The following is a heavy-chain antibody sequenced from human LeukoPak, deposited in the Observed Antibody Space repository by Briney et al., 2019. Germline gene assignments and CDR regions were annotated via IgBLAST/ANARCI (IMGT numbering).Heavy chain of an antibody. J-gene: IGHJ4*02. CDR2: INHSGST. CDR1: GGSFSGYY. V-gene: IGHV4-34*01. Sequence: PSETLSLTCAVYGGSFSGYYWGWIRQPPGKGLEWIGEINHSGSTSYNPSLKSRVTISVDTSKNQFSLKLSSVTAADTAVYYCARAPSYYDYVWGSYRNYFDYWGQGTLVTVSS. D-gene: IGHD3-16*02. CDR3: ARAPSYYDYVWGSYRNYFDY.